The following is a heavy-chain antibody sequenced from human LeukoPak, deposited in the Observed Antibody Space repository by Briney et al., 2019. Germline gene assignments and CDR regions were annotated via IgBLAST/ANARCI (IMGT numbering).Heavy chain of an antibody. CDR2: ISSSGSTI. Sequence: GGSLRLSCAASGFTFSSYEMNWVRQAPGKGLEWVSYISSSGSTIYYADSVKGRFTISRDDPKNTLYLQMNSLRAEDTAVYYCARHFPYFECWGQGTLVTVSS. V-gene: IGHV3-48*03. CDR3: ARHFPYFEC. CDR1: GFTFSSYE. J-gene: IGHJ4*02.